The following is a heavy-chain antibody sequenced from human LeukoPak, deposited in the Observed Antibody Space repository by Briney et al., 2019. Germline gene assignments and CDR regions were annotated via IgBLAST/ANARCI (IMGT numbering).Heavy chain of an antibody. CDR1: GGTFSSYA. V-gene: IGHV1-69*13. CDR3: ARGLVRGVHYYFDY. D-gene: IGHD3-10*01. Sequence: SVKVSCKASGGTFSSYAISWVRQAPGQGLEWMGGIIPIFGTANYAQKFQGRVSITADESTSTAYMELSSLRSEDTAVYYCARGLVRGVHYYFDYWGQGTLVTVSS. J-gene: IGHJ4*02. CDR2: IIPIFGTA.